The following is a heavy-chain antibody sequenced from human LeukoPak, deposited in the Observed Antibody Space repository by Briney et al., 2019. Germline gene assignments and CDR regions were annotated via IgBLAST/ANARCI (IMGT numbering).Heavy chain of an antibody. D-gene: IGHD2-2*01. CDR2: IYYTGST. V-gene: IGHV4-59*12. J-gene: IGHJ4*02. CDR3: ARGYCSSTRCHARFLDY. Sequence: SETLSLTCTVSGGSISSYFWSWVRQPPGKGLQWIGYIYYTGSTSYNPSLKSRVTMSVDTSKNQFSLKLSSVTAADTAVYYCARGYCSSTRCHARFLDYWGQGTLVTVSS. CDR1: GGSISSYF.